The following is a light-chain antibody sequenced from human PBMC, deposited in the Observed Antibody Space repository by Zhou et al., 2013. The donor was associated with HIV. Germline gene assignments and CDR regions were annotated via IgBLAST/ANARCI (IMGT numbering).Light chain of an antibody. J-gene: IGKJ5*01. CDR2: GTS. V-gene: IGKV3-20*01. CDR3: QQYGSSPIT. CDR1: QSISSNY. Sequence: EIVLSQSPGTLSLSPGDTTTLSCRASQSISSNYLAWYQQKPGQAPRLLIYGTSTRATGIPDRFSGSGSGTDFTLTISRLEPEDFAVYSCQQYGSSPITFGQGTRLEI.